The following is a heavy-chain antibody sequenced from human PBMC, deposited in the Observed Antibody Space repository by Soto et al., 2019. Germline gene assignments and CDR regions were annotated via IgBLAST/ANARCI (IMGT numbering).Heavy chain of an antibody. Sequence: GGSLRLSCAASGFTFSSYAMSWVRQAPGKGLEWVSAISGSGGSTYYADYVKGRFTISRDNSKNTLYLQMNSLRAEDTALYYCAKAWYYYDSSGSLNWFDPWGQGTLVTVSS. J-gene: IGHJ5*02. CDR2: ISGSGGST. CDR3: AKAWYYYDSSGSLNWFDP. CDR1: GFTFSSYA. D-gene: IGHD3-22*01. V-gene: IGHV3-23*01.